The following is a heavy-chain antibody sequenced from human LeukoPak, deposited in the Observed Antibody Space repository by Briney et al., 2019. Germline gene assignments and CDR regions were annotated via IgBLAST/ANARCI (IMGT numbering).Heavy chain of an antibody. CDR3: ARGRGGSLLSPPWFDY. J-gene: IGHJ4*02. Sequence: AGGSLRLSCAASGFTFSSYEMNWVRQAPGKGLEWIGEINHSGSTNYNPSLKSRVTISVDTSKNQFSLKLSSVTAADTAVYYCARGRGGSLLSPPWFDYWGQGTLVTVSS. CDR1: GFTFSSYE. D-gene: IGHD3-10*01. CDR2: INHSGST. V-gene: IGHV4-34*01.